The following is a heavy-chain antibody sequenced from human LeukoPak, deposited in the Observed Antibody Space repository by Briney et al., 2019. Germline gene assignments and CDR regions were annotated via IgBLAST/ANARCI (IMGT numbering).Heavy chain of an antibody. Sequence: GGSLRLSCAASGFTFSSYGMHWVRQAPGKGLEWVALIWYDGSSKHYADSVRGRFTISRDNSKNTLYLQMNSLRAEDTAVYSCARAFELSHWGQGTLVTVSS. CDR2: IWYDGSSK. CDR3: ARAFELSH. V-gene: IGHV3-33*08. D-gene: IGHD3-16*02. J-gene: IGHJ4*02. CDR1: GFTFSSYG.